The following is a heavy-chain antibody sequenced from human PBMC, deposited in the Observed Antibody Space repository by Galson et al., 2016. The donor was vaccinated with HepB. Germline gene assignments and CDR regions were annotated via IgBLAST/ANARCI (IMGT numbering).Heavy chain of an antibody. D-gene: IGHD3-9*01. CDR1: EGTFSSHA. V-gene: IGHV1-69*04. J-gene: IGHJ4*02. CDR3: ARHKPDWDHLDS. Sequence: SVKVSCKASEGTFSSHAISWVRQAPGQGLVWMGSIMPIFGKTTYAQNLQGRVTITADKSPTTAYMELSGLRFEVTAVYYCARHKPDWDHLDSWGPGTLVTVSS. CDR2: IMPIFGKT.